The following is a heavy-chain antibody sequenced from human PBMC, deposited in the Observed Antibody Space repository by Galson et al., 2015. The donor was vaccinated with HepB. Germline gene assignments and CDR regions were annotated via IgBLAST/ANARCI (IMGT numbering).Heavy chain of an antibody. D-gene: IGHD4-17*01. CDR3: TTYGDYFDAFDI. V-gene: IGHV3-15*01. CDR1: GFTFSNAR. CDR2: IKSKTDGGTT. Sequence: SLRLSCAASGFTFSNARMSWVRQAPGKGLEWVGRIKSKTDGGTTDYAAPVKGRFTISRDDSKNTLYLQMNSLKTEDTAVYYCTTYGDYFDAFDIWGQGTMVTVSS. J-gene: IGHJ3*02.